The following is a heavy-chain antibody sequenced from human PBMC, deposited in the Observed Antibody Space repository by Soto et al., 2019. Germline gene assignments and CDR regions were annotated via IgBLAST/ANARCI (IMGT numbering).Heavy chain of an antibody. Sequence: PGEPLQSSDKSAVYSFTSYWNSWVRQMPGKGLEWMGRIDPSDSYTNYSPSFQGHVTISADKSISTAYLQWSSLKASDTAMYYCARHFGRAYSSSPGGMDVWGQGTTVTVSS. V-gene: IGHV5-10-1*01. D-gene: IGHD6-6*01. J-gene: IGHJ6*02. CDR1: VYSFTSYW. CDR3: ARHFGRAYSSSPGGMDV. CDR2: IDPSDSYT.